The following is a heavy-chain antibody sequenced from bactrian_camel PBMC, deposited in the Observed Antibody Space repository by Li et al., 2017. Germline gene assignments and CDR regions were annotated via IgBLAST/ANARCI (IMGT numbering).Heavy chain of an antibody. V-gene: IGHV3S42*01. CDR2: IQTDGST. CDR3: VRPGENGGTFGY. J-gene: IGHJ6*01. CDR1: GFTWSSYC. D-gene: IGHD6*01. Sequence: DVQLVESGGGSVQAGGSLSLSCAISGFTWSSYCMGWFRQAPGKEPEGVAAIQTDGSTSYADFAKGRFTISKDNAKNTVYLQMNSLKPEYTAVYYCVRPGENGGTFGYWGQGTQVTVS.